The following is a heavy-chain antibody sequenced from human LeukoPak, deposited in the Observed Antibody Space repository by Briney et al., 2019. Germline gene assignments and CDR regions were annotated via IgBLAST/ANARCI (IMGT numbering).Heavy chain of an antibody. J-gene: IGHJ2*01. V-gene: IGHV4-59*11. CDR3: ASDTGRDWYFDL. D-gene: IGHD4-11*01. CDR1: GGSISSHY. Sequence: SETLSLTCTVSGGSISSHYWSWIRQPPGKGLEWIGYIYYSGSTNYNPSLKSRVTISVDTSKNQFSLKLSSVTAADTAVYYCASDTGRDWYFDLWGRGTLVTVSS. CDR2: IYYSGST.